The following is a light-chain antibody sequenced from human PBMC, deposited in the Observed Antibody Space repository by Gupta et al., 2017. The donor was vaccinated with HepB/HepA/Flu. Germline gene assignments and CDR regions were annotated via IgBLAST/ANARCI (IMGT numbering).Light chain of an antibody. CDR3: MQGTFWRS. CDR2: KVS. Sequence: EAVMTQSPLSLPVTLGQSASISCKSSQSLVHTDGNIFLNWFHQRPGQSPRRLIYKVSNRDSGVPDRFSGSGSDTDFTLKISRVEAEDVGVYYCMQGTFWRSFGQGTKVEI. CDR1: QSLVHTDGNIF. V-gene: IGKV2-30*02. J-gene: IGKJ1*01.